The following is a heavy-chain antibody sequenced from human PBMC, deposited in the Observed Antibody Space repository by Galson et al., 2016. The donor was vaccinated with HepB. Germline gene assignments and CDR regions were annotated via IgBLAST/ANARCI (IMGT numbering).Heavy chain of an antibody. CDR2: ISGSGSNT. CDR3: AKDLFDFGSGYYTGFDF. CDR1: EFTFSSYA. J-gene: IGHJ4*02. Sequence: SLRLSCAASEFTFSSYAMSWVRQAPGKGLEWVSGISGSGSNTYYADSVKGRFTASRDNSKNTLYLQMSSLRAEDTAVYYCAKDLFDFGSGYYTGFDFWGQGTLVTVSS. D-gene: IGHD3-3*01. V-gene: IGHV3-23*01.